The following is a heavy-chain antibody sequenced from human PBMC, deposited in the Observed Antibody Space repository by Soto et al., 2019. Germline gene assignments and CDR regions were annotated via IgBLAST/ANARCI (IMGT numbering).Heavy chain of an antibody. V-gene: IGHV3-33*01. D-gene: IGHD6-6*01. J-gene: IGHJ4*02. CDR1: GFTFSSYG. CDR3: ARVWGQPVPDY. CDR2: IWYDGSNK. Sequence: QVQLVESGGGVVQPGRSLRLSCAASGFTFSSYGMHWVRQAPGKGLEWVAVIWYDGSNKYYADSVKGRFTISRDNSKNTMYLQMNSLRAEDTAVYYCARVWGQPVPDYWGQGTLVTVSS.